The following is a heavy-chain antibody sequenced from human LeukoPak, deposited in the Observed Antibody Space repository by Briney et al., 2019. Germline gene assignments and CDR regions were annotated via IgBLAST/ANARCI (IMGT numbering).Heavy chain of an antibody. CDR3: ARDPTVHQGSDAFDI. D-gene: IGHD4-11*01. Sequence: GGSLRLSCVASGFTFSNYYMGWVRQAPGKGLEWVAHINQDGSEKYYVDSVNPPFTISSDHPKNSLYLQMNSLRPDDTAVYYCARDPTVHQGSDAFDILGQGTMVTVSS. V-gene: IGHV3-7*01. J-gene: IGHJ3*02. CDR2: INQDGSEK. CDR1: GFTFSNYY.